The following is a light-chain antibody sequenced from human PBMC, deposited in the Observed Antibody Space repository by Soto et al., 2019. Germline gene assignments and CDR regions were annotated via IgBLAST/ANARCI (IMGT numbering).Light chain of an antibody. Sequence: DIQLTQSPSFLSASVGDRVTITCRASQGISSYLAWYQQKPGKAPKLLIYAASTLQSGVPSRFSVSGSETEFTRTISSLQPEDFATYYCQQLNSYPRFTFGPGTKVDIK. V-gene: IGKV1-9*01. J-gene: IGKJ3*01. CDR2: AAS. CDR3: QQLNSYPRFT. CDR1: QGISSY.